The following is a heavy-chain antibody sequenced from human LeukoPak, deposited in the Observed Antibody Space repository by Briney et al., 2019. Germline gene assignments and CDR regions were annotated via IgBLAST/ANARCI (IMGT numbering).Heavy chain of an antibody. CDR3: AKDHSGLGAESGLFDY. Sequence: GGSLRLSCAASGFTFDDYAMHWVRQAPGKGLEWVSGISWNSGSIGYADSVKGRFTISRDNAKNSPYLQMNSLRAEDTALYYCAKDHSGLGAESGLFDYWGQGTLVTVSS. CDR1: GFTFDDYA. D-gene: IGHD1-26*01. J-gene: IGHJ4*02. V-gene: IGHV3-9*01. CDR2: ISWNSGSI.